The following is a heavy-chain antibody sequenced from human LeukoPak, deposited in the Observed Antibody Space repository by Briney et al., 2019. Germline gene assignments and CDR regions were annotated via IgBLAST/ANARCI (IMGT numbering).Heavy chain of an antibody. D-gene: IGHD2-2*03. CDR2: INPNSGGT. Sequence: ASVKVSCKASEYTFTGYYMHWVRQAPGQGLEWMGWINPNSGGTNYAQKFQGRVTMTKDTSISTAYMELSRLRSDDTAVYYCARDVDIVVVPAAIGYWGQGTLVTVSS. V-gene: IGHV1-2*02. CDR1: EYTFTGYY. CDR3: ARDVDIVVVPAAIGY. J-gene: IGHJ4*02.